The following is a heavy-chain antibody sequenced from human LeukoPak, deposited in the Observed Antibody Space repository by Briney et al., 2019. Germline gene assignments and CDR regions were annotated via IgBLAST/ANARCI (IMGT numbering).Heavy chain of an antibody. Sequence: SVKVSCKASGGTFSSYAISWVRQAPGQGLEWMGGIIPIFGTANYAQKFQGRVTITTDESTSTAYMELSSLRSEDTAVYYCARGDLRQLGAHYYMDVWGKGTTVTVSS. D-gene: IGHD6-6*01. CDR3: ARGDLRQLGAHYYMDV. V-gene: IGHV1-69*05. J-gene: IGHJ6*03. CDR1: GGTFSSYA. CDR2: IIPIFGTA.